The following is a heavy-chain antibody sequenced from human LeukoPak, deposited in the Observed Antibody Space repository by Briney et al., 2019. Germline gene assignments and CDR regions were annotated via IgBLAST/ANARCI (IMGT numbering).Heavy chain of an antibody. J-gene: IGHJ4*02. D-gene: IGHD5-12*01. CDR3: ASSDIVATYFDY. CDR2: INPNSGGT. V-gene: IGHV1-2*02. Sequence: APVKVSCKASGYTFTGYYMHWVRQAPGQGLEWMGWINPNSGGTNYAQKFQGRVTMTRDTSISTAYMELSRLRSDDTAVYYCASSDIVATYFDYWGQGTLVTVSS. CDR1: GYTFTGYY.